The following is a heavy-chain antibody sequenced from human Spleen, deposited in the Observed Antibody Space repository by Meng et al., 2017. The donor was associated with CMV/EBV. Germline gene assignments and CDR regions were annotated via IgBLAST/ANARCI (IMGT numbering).Heavy chain of an antibody. D-gene: IGHD1-7*01. V-gene: IGHV3-23*03. CDR2: IYSGGSST. CDR1: GFTFSSHG. CDR3: AKDRERRNYGRAMDV. J-gene: IGHJ6*02. Sequence: GGSLRLSCAASGFTFSSHGMNWVRQAPGKGLEWVSIIYSGGSSTYYADSVKGRFTISRDKSKNTLYLQMNSLRAEDTAVYYCAKDRERRNYGRAMDVWGQGTTVTVSS.